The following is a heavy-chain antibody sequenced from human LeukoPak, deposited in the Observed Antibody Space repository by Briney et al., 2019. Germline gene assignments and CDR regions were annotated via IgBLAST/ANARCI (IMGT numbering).Heavy chain of an antibody. CDR3: ARVRLARDGYPDY. CDR1: GFTFSSYE. D-gene: IGHD5-24*01. J-gene: IGHJ4*02. CDR2: INSDGSST. V-gene: IGHV3-74*01. Sequence: PGGSLRLSCAASGFTFSSYEMNWVRQAPGKGLVWVSRINSDGSSTSYADSVKGRFTISRDNAKNTLYLQMNSLRAEDTAVYYCARVRLARDGYPDYWGQGTLVTVSS.